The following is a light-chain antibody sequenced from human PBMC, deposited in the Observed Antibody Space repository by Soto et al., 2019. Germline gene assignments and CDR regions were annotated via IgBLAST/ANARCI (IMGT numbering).Light chain of an antibody. Sequence: DIQMTPSPSSLSASVGDRVTITCRASQGIRNDLGWYQQKPGKAPKRMIYAASSLQSGAPSRFSDSRSGTKFHLTISNLQPADFATYYPPQHNSYPWLTFRRGPKVEIK. V-gene: IGKV1-17*02. CDR2: AAS. CDR1: QGIRND. CDR3: PQHNSYPWLT. J-gene: IGKJ4*01.